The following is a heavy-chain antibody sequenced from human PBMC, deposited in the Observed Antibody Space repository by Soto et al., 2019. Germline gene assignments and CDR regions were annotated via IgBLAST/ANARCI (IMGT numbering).Heavy chain of an antibody. CDR3: AKALVGTALSGFDY. J-gene: IGHJ4*02. CDR1: GFTFSSYS. V-gene: IGHV3-48*01. Sequence: GGSLRLSWAASGFTFSSYSMNWVRQAPGKGLEWVPGICTGGSGIYYADSVKGRFTISRDNAKKAVYLLMNSLRVEDTAMYYCAKALVGTALSGFDYWGQGTLVTVSS. CDR2: ICTGGSGI. D-gene: IGHD1-26*01.